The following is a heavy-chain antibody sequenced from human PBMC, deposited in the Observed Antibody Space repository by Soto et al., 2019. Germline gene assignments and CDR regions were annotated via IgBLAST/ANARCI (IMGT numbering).Heavy chain of an antibody. D-gene: IGHD3-9*01. CDR3: ARGPGYYDRSPQHKY. Sequence: GGPVKGSCKASWYTFTNYDITLGLKATGQGRWWVGWMKPNSGTTSSLEKVNGRVTITRNTSINTAYMELSSLRSDDSAIYYCARGPGYYDRSPQHKYWGEGTMVTVSS. J-gene: IGHJ4*02. CDR1: WYTFTNYD. CDR2: MKPNSGTT. V-gene: IGHV1-8*01.